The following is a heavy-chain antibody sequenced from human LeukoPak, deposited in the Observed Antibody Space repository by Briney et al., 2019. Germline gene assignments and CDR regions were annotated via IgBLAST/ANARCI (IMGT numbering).Heavy chain of an antibody. J-gene: IGHJ3*02. Sequence: PSETLSLTCTVSGGSISSSSYYWGWIRQPPGKGLEWIGSIYYSGSTYYNPSLKSRVTISVDTSKNQFSLKLSSVTAADTAVYYCARFNYDFWSGYYTDAFDIWGQGTMVTVSS. CDR3: ARFNYDFWSGYYTDAFDI. D-gene: IGHD3-3*01. V-gene: IGHV4-39*07. CDR2: IYYSGST. CDR1: GGSISSSSYY.